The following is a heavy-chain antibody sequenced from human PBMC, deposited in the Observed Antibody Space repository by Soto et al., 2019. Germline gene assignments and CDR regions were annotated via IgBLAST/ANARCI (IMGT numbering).Heavy chain of an antibody. J-gene: IGHJ3*02. CDR1: GGTFSSYA. CDR2: IIPIFGTT. CDR3: ARGKAARLLRAFDI. Sequence: SVKVSCKASGGTFSSYAISWVRQAPGQGLEWMGGIIPIFGTTNYAQKFQGRVTITADESTSTAYMELSSLRSEDTAVYYCARGKAARLLRAFDIWGQGTMVTVSS. D-gene: IGHD6-13*01. V-gene: IGHV1-69*13.